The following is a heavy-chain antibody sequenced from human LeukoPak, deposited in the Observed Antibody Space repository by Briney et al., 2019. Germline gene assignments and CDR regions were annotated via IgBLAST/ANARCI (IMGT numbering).Heavy chain of an antibody. J-gene: IGHJ4*02. Sequence: GGSLRLSCAASGFTFSNAWMSWVRQAPGQGLEWVGRIKSKTDGGTTDYAAPVTGRFTISRDDSKNTLYVQMNGLRAEDTAVYYCAKGRAWNDSSGRFDYWGQGTLVTVSS. CDR1: GFTFSNAW. D-gene: IGHD3-22*01. CDR2: IKSKTDGGTT. V-gene: IGHV3-15*01. CDR3: AKGRAWNDSSGRFDY.